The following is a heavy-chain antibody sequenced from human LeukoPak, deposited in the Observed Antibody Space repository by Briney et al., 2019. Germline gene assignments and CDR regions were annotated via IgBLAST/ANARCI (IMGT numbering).Heavy chain of an antibody. D-gene: IGHD3-3*01. CDR3: ARDHGSFWSGSAGF. V-gene: IGHV1-18*01. J-gene: IGHJ4*02. Sequence: ASVKVSCKASGYIFTSFDINWLRQAPGHGLEWMGWISPYNGNTNYAQQFQNRVSLTTDTSSRTSYMELRSLRSDDTATYYCARDHGSFWSGSAGFWGQGTLLTVSS. CDR2: ISPYNGNT. CDR1: GYIFTSFD.